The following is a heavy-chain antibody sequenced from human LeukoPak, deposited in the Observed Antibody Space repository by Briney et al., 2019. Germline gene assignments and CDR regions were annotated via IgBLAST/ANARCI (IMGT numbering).Heavy chain of an antibody. Sequence: GGSLRLSCAASGFTVSSNYMSWVRQAPGKGLEWVSVIYSGGSTYYADSVKGRFTISRDNSKNTLYLQMNSLRAEDTAVYYCARSKLGSAFDIWGQGTMVTVSS. V-gene: IGHV3-53*01. D-gene: IGHD3-10*01. CDR2: IYSGGST. CDR1: GFTVSSNY. CDR3: ARSKLGSAFDI. J-gene: IGHJ3*02.